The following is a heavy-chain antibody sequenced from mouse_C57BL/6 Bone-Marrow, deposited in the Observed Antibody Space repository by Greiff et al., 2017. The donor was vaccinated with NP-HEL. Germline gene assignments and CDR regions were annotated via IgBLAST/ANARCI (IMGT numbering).Heavy chain of an antibody. V-gene: IGHV1-55*01. D-gene: IGHD1-1*01. J-gene: IGHJ3*01. Sequence: QVQLQQPGAELVKPGASVKMSCKASGYTFTSYWITWVKQRPGQGLEWIGDIYPGSGSTNYNEKFKSKATLTVDTSSSTAYMQLSSLTSEDSAVYYCARRPLYYGSPFAYWGQGTLVTVSA. CDR3: ARRPLYYGSPFAY. CDR1: GYTFTSYW. CDR2: IYPGSGST.